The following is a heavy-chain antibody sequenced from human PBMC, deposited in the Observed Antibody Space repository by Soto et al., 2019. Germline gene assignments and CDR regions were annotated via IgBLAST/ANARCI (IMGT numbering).Heavy chain of an antibody. Sequence: QVQLVESGGGLVKPGGSLRLSCAVSGFTFKDFCMGWIRQAPGKGLEWVSYISSGGTTIYYAEAVKGRFTISRDNAKNPRYLQMTSVPAEEATVSCCARVLKALLFPDVSDSWGQVAMVTVSS. J-gene: IGHJ3*02. CDR1: GFTFKDFC. D-gene: IGHD3-10*02. CDR2: ISSGGTTI. CDR3: ARVLKALLFPDVSDS. V-gene: IGHV3-11*01.